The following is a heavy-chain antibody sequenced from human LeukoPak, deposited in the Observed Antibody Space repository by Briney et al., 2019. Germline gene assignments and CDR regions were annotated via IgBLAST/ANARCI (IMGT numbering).Heavy chain of an antibody. J-gene: IGHJ5*02. CDR2: ISWNSGSI. CDR3: VRAPWFAP. Sequence: GGSLRLSCAASGFTFDDYAMHWVRQAPGKGLEWVSGISWNSGSIGYADSVKGRFTISRDNAKNSLYLQMNSLRAEDTAVYYCVRAPWFAPWGEGTLGTAS. CDR1: GFTFDDYA. V-gene: IGHV3-9*01.